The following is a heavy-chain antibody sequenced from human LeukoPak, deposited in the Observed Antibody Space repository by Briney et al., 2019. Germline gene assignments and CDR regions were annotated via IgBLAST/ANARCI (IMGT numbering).Heavy chain of an antibody. V-gene: IGHV3-66*01. CDR1: GFTVSSHY. D-gene: IGHD4-11*01. CDR2: IYSGGST. Sequence: GGSLRLSCAASGFTVSSHYMSWVHQAPGKGLEWVSVIYSGGSTYYAHSVKGRFTISRDNAKNLLYLQMNSLRAEDTAVYYCARERWDYSIDYWGQGTLVTVSS. J-gene: IGHJ4*02. CDR3: ARERWDYSIDY.